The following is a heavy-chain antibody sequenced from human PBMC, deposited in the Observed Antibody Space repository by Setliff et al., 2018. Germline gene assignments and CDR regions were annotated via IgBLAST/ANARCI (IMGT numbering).Heavy chain of an antibody. CDR1: GYTFSTYG. D-gene: IGHD3-9*01. Sequence: ASVKVSCKASGYTFSTYGLHWVRQAPGQGPEWMGMIITNTGKTSYAQKFQGRVTMTTDTSTGTGYMELRSLRSDDTAVYFCARDGDILTTYYIYYYYMDVWGKGTTVTVSS. J-gene: IGHJ6*03. V-gene: IGHV1-18*01. CDR3: ARDGDILTTYYIYYYYMDV. CDR2: IITNTGKT.